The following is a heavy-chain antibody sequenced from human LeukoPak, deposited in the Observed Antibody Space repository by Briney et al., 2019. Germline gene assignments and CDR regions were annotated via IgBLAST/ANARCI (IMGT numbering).Heavy chain of an antibody. CDR1: GFTFDDYG. CDR3: ATYSDFWSAYFVY. CDR2: ISSSGGNT. D-gene: IGHD3-3*01. Sequence: PGGSLRLXCAASGFTFDDYGMSWVRRAPGEGLESVAAISSSGGNTNYADSVKGRFTISRDNSKNTLYLEMYSLRAEDTAVYYCATYSDFWSAYFVYWGQGTLVTVSS. V-gene: IGHV3-23*01. J-gene: IGHJ4*02.